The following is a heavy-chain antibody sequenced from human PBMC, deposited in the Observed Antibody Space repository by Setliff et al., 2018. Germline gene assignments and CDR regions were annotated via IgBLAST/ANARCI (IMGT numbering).Heavy chain of an antibody. Sequence: GASVKVSCKVSGGTFSNYAINWVRQAPGQGLQWMGRNIPVLGSADYAQTFQGRVTMTTDTSTSTAYMELKSLRSDDTAVYYCARINFYVSSGYYYAPDYWGQGTLVTVSS. V-gene: IGHV1-69*04. CDR3: ARINFYVSSGYYYAPDY. J-gene: IGHJ4*02. CDR2: NIPVLGSA. D-gene: IGHD3-22*01. CDR1: GGTFSNYA.